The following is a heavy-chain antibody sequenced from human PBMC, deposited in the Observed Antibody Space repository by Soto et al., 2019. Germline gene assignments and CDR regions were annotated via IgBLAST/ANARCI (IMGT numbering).Heavy chain of an antibody. CDR3: ARAYYGDNVQDYYYYYGMDV. J-gene: IGHJ6*02. D-gene: IGHD4-17*01. CDR2: IYYSGST. CDR1: GGSIRSYY. V-gene: IGHV4-59*08. Sequence: SETLSLTCTVSGGSIRSYYWSWIRQPPEKGLEWIGYIYYSGSTNYNPSFKSRVTISVDTSKNQFSLKLSSVTAADTAVYYCARAYYGDNVQDYYYYYGMDVWGQGTTVTVS.